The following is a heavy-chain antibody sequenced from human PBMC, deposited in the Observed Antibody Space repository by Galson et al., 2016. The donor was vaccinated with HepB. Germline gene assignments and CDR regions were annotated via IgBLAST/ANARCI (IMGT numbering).Heavy chain of an antibody. J-gene: IGHJ4*02. Sequence: SLRLSCAASGFTSSGYTMHWVRQTPGKGLEWVAVISFDGSYEDYLDSVRGRFTISRDNSKNTLYLQMNSLRVEDTAVYFCARATGRGGPPLDYWGQGTLVTVSS. D-gene: IGHD3-10*01. CDR2: ISFDGSYE. V-gene: IGHV3-30-3*01. CDR3: ARATGRGGPPLDY. CDR1: GFTSSGYT.